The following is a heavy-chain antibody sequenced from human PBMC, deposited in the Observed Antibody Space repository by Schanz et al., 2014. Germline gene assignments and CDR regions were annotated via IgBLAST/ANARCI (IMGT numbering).Heavy chain of an antibody. J-gene: IGHJ4*02. CDR1: GGTFSSFA. V-gene: IGHV1-69*04. CDR3: ASSGAGYSSSWDFDY. CDR2: ITAYNGDT. Sequence: QVQLVQSGAEVKKPGSSVKVSCKASGGTFSSFAIFWVRQAPGQGLEWMGWITAYNGDTNYALKFQGRVTITADKSTFTAYMDVSSLRSEDTAVYYCASSGAGYSSSWDFDYWGQGTLVTVSA. D-gene: IGHD6-13*01.